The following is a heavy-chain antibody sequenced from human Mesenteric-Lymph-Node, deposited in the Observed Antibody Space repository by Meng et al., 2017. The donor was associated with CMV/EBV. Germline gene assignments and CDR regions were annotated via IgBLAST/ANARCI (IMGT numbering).Heavy chain of an antibody. CDR1: GFGAVG. CDR3: AKDGGLPATIVFAFDL. Sequence: GEFLKISCAASGFGAVGLHWVRQAPGKGLEWGEFVRYDGNKFYLDSVKGRITISRDSSKDTLYLQMNGLRAEDTAVYYCAKDGGLPATIVFAFDLWGQGTMVTVSS. CDR2: VRYDGNK. D-gene: IGHD2-2*02. J-gene: IGHJ3*01. V-gene: IGHV3-30*02.